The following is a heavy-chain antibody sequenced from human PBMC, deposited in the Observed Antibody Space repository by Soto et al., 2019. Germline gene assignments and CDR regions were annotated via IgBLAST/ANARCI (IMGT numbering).Heavy chain of an antibody. CDR1: GDSLKNHY. D-gene: IGHD3-10*01. Sequence: SQTRSLTCSVSGDSLKNHYWAWLRHSPGKGLEWIGNIYDSGSTNYSPALKSRVSMSVDTSKNLFSLKMNSVPAADTAVYSCARYSMVRVDDFDFWGEGTVVTVAS. J-gene: IGHJ4*02. CDR2: IYDSGST. CDR3: ARYSMVRVDDFDF. V-gene: IGHV4-59*11.